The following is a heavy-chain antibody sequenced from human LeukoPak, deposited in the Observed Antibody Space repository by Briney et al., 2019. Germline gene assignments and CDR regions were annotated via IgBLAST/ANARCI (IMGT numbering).Heavy chain of an antibody. CDR2: INHGGST. J-gene: IGHJ6*03. Sequence: SETLSLTCAVYGGSFSGDFWSWIRQSPGKGLEWIGEINHGGSTTYNPSLQSRVTMSVDTSKNQFSLKLSSVTAADTAVYYCARLTDHGSGSHGYYYYYMDVWGKGTTVTVSS. V-gene: IGHV4-34*01. CDR1: GGSFSGDF. CDR3: ARLTDHGSGSHGYYYYYMDV. D-gene: IGHD3-10*01.